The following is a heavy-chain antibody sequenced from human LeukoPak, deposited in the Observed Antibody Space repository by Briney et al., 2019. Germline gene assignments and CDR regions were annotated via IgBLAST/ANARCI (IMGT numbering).Heavy chain of an antibody. CDR1: GFTFSSYS. CDR2: ISSSGSTI. Sequence: GGSLRLSCAASGFTFSSYSMNWVRQAPGKGLEWVSYISSSGSTIYYADSVKGRFTISRDNAKNSLYLQMNSLRAEDTAVFYCARLIGWSRFDPWGQGALVTVSS. V-gene: IGHV3-48*04. D-gene: IGHD6-19*01. CDR3: ARLIGWSRFDP. J-gene: IGHJ5*02.